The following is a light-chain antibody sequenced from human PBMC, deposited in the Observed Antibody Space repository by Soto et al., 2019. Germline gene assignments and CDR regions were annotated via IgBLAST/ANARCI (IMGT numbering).Light chain of an antibody. CDR1: QGISSY. J-gene: IGKJ1*01. Sequence: IQLTQSPSSLSASVGDRVTITCRASQGISSYLAWYQQKPGKAPKLLIYAASTLQSGVPSRFSGSGSGTDFTLTISSLQPDDFATYYCQQLNSYPRTLGQGTKVDIK. CDR3: QQLNSYPRT. V-gene: IGKV1-9*01. CDR2: AAS.